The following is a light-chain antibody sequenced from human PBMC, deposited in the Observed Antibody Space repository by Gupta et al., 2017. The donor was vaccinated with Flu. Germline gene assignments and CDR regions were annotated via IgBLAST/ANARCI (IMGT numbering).Light chain of an antibody. Sequence: QSALTQPASVSGSPGQSITISCTGTSSDVGGYNFVSWYQQHPGKAPKLMIYEVSNRPAGVSNRFSGSKSGNTASLTISGLQAEDEADYYCGSYTSSNTWVFGGGTKVTVL. CDR3: GSYTSSNTWV. J-gene: IGLJ3*02. CDR1: SSDVGGYNF. CDR2: EVS. V-gene: IGLV2-14*01.